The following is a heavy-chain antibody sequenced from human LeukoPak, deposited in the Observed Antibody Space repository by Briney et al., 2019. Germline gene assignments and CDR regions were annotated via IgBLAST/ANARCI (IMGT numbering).Heavy chain of an antibody. D-gene: IGHD6-13*01. J-gene: IGHJ6*03. CDR1: GYTFTGYY. CDR3: AREGTKSSSSWSHLYYYMDV. Sequence: ASVKVSCKASGYTFTGYYMHWVRQAPGQGLEWMGWINPNSGGTNYAQKFQGRVTMTRDTSISTDYMELSRLRSDDTAVYYCAREGTKSSSSWSHLYYYMDVWGKGTTVTVSS. CDR2: INPNSGGT. V-gene: IGHV1-2*02.